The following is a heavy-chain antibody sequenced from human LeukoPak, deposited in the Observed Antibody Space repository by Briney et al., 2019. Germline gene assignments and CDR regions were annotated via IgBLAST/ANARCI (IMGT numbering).Heavy chain of an antibody. CDR3: AKDSGGWPVGY. V-gene: IGHV3-74*01. J-gene: IGHJ4*02. CDR1: GFTFNNYW. CDR2: IKTDGSTT. D-gene: IGHD6-19*01. Sequence: GGSLRLSCVASGFTFNNYWMHWLRQAPGKGLVWVSHIKTDGSTTNYADSVRGRFTISRDNAKNTLYLQMNSLRAEDTAVYYCAKDSGGWPVGYWGQGTLVTVSS.